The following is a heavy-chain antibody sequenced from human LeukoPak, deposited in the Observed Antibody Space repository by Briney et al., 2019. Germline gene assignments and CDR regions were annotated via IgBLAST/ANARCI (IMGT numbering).Heavy chain of an antibody. D-gene: IGHD2-15*01. CDR1: GYSFTGYY. V-gene: IGHV1-2*02. Sequence: EASVKVSCKASGYSFTGYYMHWVRQAPGQGLEWMGWIDPHNGATHYAQKFQGRVTMSRDTSSSTDYMEVSRLRPDDTALYYCAREEGSGLRRYFDLWGQGTLVTVSS. CDR3: AREEGSGLRRYFDL. CDR2: IDPHNGAT. J-gene: IGHJ4*02.